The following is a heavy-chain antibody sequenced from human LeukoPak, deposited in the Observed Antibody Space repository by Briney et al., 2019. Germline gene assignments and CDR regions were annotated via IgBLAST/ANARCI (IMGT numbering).Heavy chain of an antibody. V-gene: IGHV1-3*04. CDR3: AGTGAYYGWFDP. D-gene: IGHD3-3*01. CDR1: GHTSTTYD. CDR2: ISTPSGQT. Sequence: ASVEVSCKASGHTSTTYDIHWVRQAPGQSLEWMGWISTPSGQTEYSQKFQGRVTITRDTSASTAYLEVDSLRSEDTAVYYCAGTGAYYGWFDPWGQGTLVTVSS. J-gene: IGHJ5*02.